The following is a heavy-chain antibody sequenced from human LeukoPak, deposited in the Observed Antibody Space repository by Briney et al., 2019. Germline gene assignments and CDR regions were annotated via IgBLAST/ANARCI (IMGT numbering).Heavy chain of an antibody. CDR2: IHPGDSDT. Sequence: GESLKISCKGSGYRFISYWTGWVRQMPGKGLEWMGIIHPGDSDTRYSPSFQGQVTLSADKSINTAYLQWSSLTASDTAMYYCARHGGYGDYLTEYFQHWGQGTLVTVSS. J-gene: IGHJ1*01. D-gene: IGHD4-17*01. CDR3: ARHGGYGDYLTEYFQH. CDR1: GYRFISYW. V-gene: IGHV5-51*01.